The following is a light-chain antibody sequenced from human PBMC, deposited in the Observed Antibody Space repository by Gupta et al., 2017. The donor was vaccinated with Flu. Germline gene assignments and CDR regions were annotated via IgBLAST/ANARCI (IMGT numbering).Light chain of an antibody. CDR2: EDS. J-gene: IGLJ2*01. CDR3: CSYEGSSTCVV. CDR1: SSDVGSYNL. V-gene: IGLV2-23*01. Sequence: QSALTQPASVSGSPGQSITISCTGTSSDVGSYNLVSWYQQHPGKAPKLLIYEDSRRPSGVPNRFSGSKSGTTASLNITGLQAEDEADYYCCSYEGSSTCVVFGGGTKLTVL.